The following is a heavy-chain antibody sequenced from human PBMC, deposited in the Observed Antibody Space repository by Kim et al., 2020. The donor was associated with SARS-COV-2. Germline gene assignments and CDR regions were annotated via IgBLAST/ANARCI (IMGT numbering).Heavy chain of an antibody. J-gene: IGHJ6*02. Sequence: TPSHKSRVPISVDRSKNQFSRKLGSVTAADTAVYYCARGYGSGSPYGMDVWGQGTTVTVSS. CDR3: ARGYGSGSPYGMDV. V-gene: IGHV4-30-2*01. D-gene: IGHD3-10*01.